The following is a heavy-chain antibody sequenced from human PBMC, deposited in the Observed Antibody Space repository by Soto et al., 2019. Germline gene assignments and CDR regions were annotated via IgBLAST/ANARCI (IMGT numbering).Heavy chain of an antibody. Sequence: VQLQESGPGLVKPSETLSLTCTVSGGSMSTYYWSWFRQPPGKGLEWIGYIYYSGCTDYNPSLRSRVTISVDTSNNQFSLKLSSVTAADTAVYYCARGGWYIDYWGQGTLVTVSS. V-gene: IGHV4-59*01. D-gene: IGHD6-19*01. CDR2: IYYSGCT. CDR3: ARGGWYIDY. J-gene: IGHJ4*02. CDR1: GGSMSTYY.